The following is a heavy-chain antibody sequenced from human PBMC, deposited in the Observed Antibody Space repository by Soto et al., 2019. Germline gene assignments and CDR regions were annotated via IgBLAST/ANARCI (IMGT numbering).Heavy chain of an antibody. CDR3: AISSYYYYYYGMDV. CDR1: GFTFDDYA. Sequence: EVQLVESGGGLVQPGRSLRLSCAASGFTFDDYAMHWVRQAPGKGLEWVSGISWNSGSIGYADSVKGRFTISRDNAKNSLYLQMNSLRAEDTALYYCAISSYYYYYYGMDVWGQGTTVTVSS. J-gene: IGHJ6*02. V-gene: IGHV3-9*01. CDR2: ISWNSGSI.